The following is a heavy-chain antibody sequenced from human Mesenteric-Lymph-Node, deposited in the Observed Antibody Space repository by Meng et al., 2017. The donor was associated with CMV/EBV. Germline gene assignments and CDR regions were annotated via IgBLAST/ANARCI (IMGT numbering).Heavy chain of an antibody. CDR1: GYSFATNW. Sequence: GESLKISCEGSGYSFATNWIGWVRQVPGKGLEYMGIIYPGDSTTEYSPSFEGHVTVSADKSISVAYLQWSSLKPSDTATYFCARRREVPLANWHFDRWGRGTRVTVSS. V-gene: IGHV5-51*01. J-gene: IGHJ2*01. CDR2: IYPGDSTT. D-gene: IGHD1-1*01. CDR3: ARRREVPLANWHFDR.